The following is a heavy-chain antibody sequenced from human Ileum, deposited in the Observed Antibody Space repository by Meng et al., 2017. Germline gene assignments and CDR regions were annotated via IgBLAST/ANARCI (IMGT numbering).Heavy chain of an antibody. CDR3: ASRIRGGSYLG. Sequence: QLHLMQWGAGLLKPSETLSLTCNVYGDSFTDYYWNWIRQPPGKGLEWIGEIHYSGITNYNPSLESRVTISEDTSQKQFSLRLSSVTAADTAVYYCASRIRGGSYLGWGQGTLVTVSS. J-gene: IGHJ4*02. CDR1: GDSFTDYY. D-gene: IGHD1-26*01. V-gene: IGHV4-34*01. CDR2: IHYSGIT.